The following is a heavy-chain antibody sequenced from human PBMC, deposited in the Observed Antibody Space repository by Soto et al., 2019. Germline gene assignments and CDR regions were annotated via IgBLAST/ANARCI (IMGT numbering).Heavy chain of an antibody. Sequence: PSETLSLTCTVSGGSVSSGGDYWSWIRQSPGKGLEWIGYISGSGSTGYNPSLKNRLTMSVDRSKNQFTLRLTSVTAADTAVYFCATESGSTYGYFDYWGQGTQVIVSS. J-gene: IGHJ4*02. CDR2: ISGSGST. CDR3: ATESGSTYGYFDY. D-gene: IGHD5-18*01. CDR1: GGSVSSGGDY. V-gene: IGHV4-30-4*01.